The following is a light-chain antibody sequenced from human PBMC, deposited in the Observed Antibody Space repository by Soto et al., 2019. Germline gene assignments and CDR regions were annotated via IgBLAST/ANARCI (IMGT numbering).Light chain of an antibody. CDR2: GAS. CDR1: QSVSSSY. V-gene: IGKV3-20*01. CDR3: QQYGSSPIT. J-gene: IGKJ5*01. Sequence: EIVLTQSPGTLALSPGERATLSCRASQSVSSSYLAWYQQQPGQAPRLLIYGASSRAAGIPDRFSGSGSGTDFTLTISRLEPEDFAVYYCQQYGSSPITFGQGTRLEIK.